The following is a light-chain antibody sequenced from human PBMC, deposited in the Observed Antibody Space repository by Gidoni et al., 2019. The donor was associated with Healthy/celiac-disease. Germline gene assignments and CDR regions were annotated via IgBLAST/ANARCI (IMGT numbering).Light chain of an antibody. CDR1: QSVSSSY. Sequence: EIVLTLSPGTLSLSPGERATLSCRASQSVSSSYLAWYQQKPGQAPRLLIYGASSRATGIPDRCSGSGSGTDFTITISRLEPEDFAVYYCQQYGSSHTFGQGTKLEIK. CDR3: QQYGSSHT. CDR2: GAS. V-gene: IGKV3-20*01. J-gene: IGKJ2*01.